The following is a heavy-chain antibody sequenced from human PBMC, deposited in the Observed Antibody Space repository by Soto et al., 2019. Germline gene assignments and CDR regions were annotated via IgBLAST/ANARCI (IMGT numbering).Heavy chain of an antibody. J-gene: IGHJ4*02. V-gene: IGHV3-23*01. CDR3: AKDLLRYFDWLLPSFDY. CDR1: GFTFSSYA. CDR2: ISGSGGST. D-gene: IGHD3-9*01. Sequence: EVQLLESGGGLVQPGGSLRLSCAASGFTFSSYAMSWVRQAPGKGLEWVSAISGSGGSTYYADSVKGPFTISRDNSKHTLYLQMNSLRAEDTAVYYCAKDLLRYFDWLLPSFDYWGQGTLVTVSS.